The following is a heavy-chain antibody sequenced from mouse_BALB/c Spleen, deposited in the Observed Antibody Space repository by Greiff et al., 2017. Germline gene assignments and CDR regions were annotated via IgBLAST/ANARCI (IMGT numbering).Heavy chain of an antibody. CDR2: IDPANGNT. J-gene: IGHJ4*01. D-gene: IGHD2-4*01. CDR1: GFNIKDTY. CDR3: AIRDYDYDEDAMDY. V-gene: IGHV14-3*02. Sequence: EVQLQESGAELVKPGASVKLSCTASGFNIKDTYMHWVKQRPEQGLEWIGRIDPANGNTKYDPKFQGKATITADTSSNTAYLQLSSLTSEDTAVYYCAIRDYDYDEDAMDYWGQGTSVTVSS.